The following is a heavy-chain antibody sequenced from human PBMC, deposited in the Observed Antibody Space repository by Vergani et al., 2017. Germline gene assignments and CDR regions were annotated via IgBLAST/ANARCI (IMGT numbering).Heavy chain of an antibody. CDR3: ASGTHSGQRADR. Sequence: QVQLQESGPGLVKSSETLSLTCSVSFDSIRNLYCNWIRKPPGKGLEWIGSIHYSENTNYNPSLKTRVTISVDTSKNQFSLTLTSVTAADTAVYYCASGTHSGQRADRWGQGILVTVTS. CDR2: IHYSENT. CDR1: FDSIRNLY. D-gene: IGHD6-19*01. J-gene: IGHJ5*02. V-gene: IGHV4-59*11.